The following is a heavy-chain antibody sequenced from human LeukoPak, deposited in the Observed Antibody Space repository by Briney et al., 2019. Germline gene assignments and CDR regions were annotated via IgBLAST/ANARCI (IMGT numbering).Heavy chain of an antibody. D-gene: IGHD2-15*01. J-gene: IGHJ5*02. CDR3: ARDQDIVVVVAALRQREMGGFDP. Sequence: ASVKVSCKVSGYRFADLSMHWVRQAPGKGLEWVGGFNPEDGETVYAQKFQGRVTMTEDTFTDTAYMEVSSLRSDDTAVYYCARDQDIVVVVAALRQREMGGFDPWGQGTLVTVSS. V-gene: IGHV1-24*01. CDR2: FNPEDGET. CDR1: GYRFADLS.